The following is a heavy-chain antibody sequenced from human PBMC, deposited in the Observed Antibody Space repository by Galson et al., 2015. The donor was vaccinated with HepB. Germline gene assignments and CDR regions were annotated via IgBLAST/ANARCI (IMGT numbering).Heavy chain of an antibody. Sequence: SLRLSCAASGFSFRNFGMYWVRQAPAKGLEWVTFIYSDGDKKHYTDSVKGRFIISRDNSKNTLYLEMNSLTTDDTAVYYCAREGSAKKLDYWGQGALVSVSS. CDR1: GFSFRNFG. J-gene: IGHJ4*02. CDR3: AREGSAKKLDY. V-gene: IGHV3-30*19. D-gene: IGHD1-26*01. CDR2: IYSDGDKK.